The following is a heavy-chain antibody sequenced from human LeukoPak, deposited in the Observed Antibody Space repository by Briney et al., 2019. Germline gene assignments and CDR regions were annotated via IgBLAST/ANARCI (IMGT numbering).Heavy chain of an antibody. V-gene: IGHV4-4*07. CDR1: GGSFSGYY. Sequence: SETLSLTCAVYGGSFSGYYWSWIRQPAGKGLEWIGRIYTSGSANYNPSLKSRVTMSVDTSKNQFSLKLSSVTAADTAVYYCARDQFVSPPNLYGDHQAYYYYGMDVWGQGTTVTVSS. CDR2: IYTSGSA. D-gene: IGHD4-17*01. J-gene: IGHJ6*02. CDR3: ARDQFVSPPNLYGDHQAYYYYGMDV.